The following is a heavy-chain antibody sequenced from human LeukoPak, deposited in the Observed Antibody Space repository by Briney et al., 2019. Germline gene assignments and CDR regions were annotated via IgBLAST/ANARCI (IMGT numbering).Heavy chain of an antibody. Sequence: PGGSLRLSCAASGFTFSSYSMNWVRQAPGKGLEWVSYISSSSSTIYYADSVKGRFTISRDNAKNSLYLQVNSLRDEDTAVYYCARARFDYWGQGTLVTVSS. J-gene: IGHJ4*02. CDR2: ISSSSSTI. V-gene: IGHV3-48*02. CDR3: ARARFDY. CDR1: GFTFSSYS.